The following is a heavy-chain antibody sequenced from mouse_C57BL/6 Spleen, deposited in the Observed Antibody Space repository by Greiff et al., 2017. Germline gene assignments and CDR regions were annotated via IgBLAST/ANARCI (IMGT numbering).Heavy chain of an antibody. V-gene: IGHV14-4*01. J-gene: IGHJ4*01. Sequence: EVQLQQSGAELVRPGASVRLSCTASGFNIKDDYMHWVKQRPEQGLEWIGWIDPENGDTEYASKFQGKATITADTSSNTAYLQLSSLTSEDTAVYYCTKMGYAMDYWGQGTSVTVSS. CDR2: IDPENGDT. D-gene: IGHD2-3*01. CDR1: GFNIKDDY. CDR3: TKMGYAMDY.